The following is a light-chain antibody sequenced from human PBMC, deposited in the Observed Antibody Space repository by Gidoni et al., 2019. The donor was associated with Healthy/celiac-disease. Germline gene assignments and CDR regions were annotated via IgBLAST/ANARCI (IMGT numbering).Light chain of an antibody. J-gene: IGKJ3*01. Sequence: DIQMTHSPSSLSASVGDRVTITCRASQSISSYLNWYQQKPGKAPKLLIYAASSLQSGVPSRFSGSGSGTDFTLTISSLQPEDFATYYCQQSYSTPLTFXPXTKVDIK. V-gene: IGKV1-39*01. CDR1: QSISSY. CDR3: QQSYSTPLT. CDR2: AAS.